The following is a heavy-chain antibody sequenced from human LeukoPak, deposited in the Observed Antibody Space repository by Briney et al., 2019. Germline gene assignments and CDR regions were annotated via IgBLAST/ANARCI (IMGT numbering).Heavy chain of an antibody. Sequence: PGGSLRLSCAASGFTFSSYSMNWVRQAPGKGLEWVSSISRGGDYTYSEDSVKGRFTISRDNAKDSLYLQLNSLRAEDTAVYYCARALMAVADTGFNYWGQGTLVTVSS. CDR1: GFTFSSYS. D-gene: IGHD6-19*01. CDR2: ISRGGDYT. CDR3: ARALMAVADTGFNY. V-gene: IGHV3-21*01. J-gene: IGHJ4*02.